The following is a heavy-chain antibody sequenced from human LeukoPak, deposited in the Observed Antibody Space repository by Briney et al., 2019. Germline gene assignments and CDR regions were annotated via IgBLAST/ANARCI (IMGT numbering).Heavy chain of an antibody. CDR2: ITGSGTNR. J-gene: IGHJ4*02. D-gene: IGHD3-9*01. V-gene: IGHV3-23*01. CDR3: VIWGDYDVLTGYYVPGY. CDR1: GFTFSNYA. Sequence: QPGGSLRLSCVASGFTFSNYAMSWVRQAPGKGLEWVSAITGSGTNRYYADSLKGRFTTSRDNSKNTVFLQMNSLRHEDTAIYYCVIWGDYDVLTGYYVPGYWGQGTLVTVAS.